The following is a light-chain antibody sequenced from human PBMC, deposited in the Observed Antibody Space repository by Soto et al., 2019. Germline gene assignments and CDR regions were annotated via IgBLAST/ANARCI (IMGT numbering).Light chain of an antibody. V-gene: IGLV2-23*01. CDR1: SSDIGTYNL. J-gene: IGLJ1*01. CDR2: EAT. Sequence: QSALTQPASVSGSPGRSITISCTGTSSDIGTYNLVSWYQRYPGKAPKLMIYEATKRPSGVSNRFSGSKSGNTASLTISGLQAEDEADYYCCSYAGSSFYVFGTGTKLTVL. CDR3: CSYAGSSFYV.